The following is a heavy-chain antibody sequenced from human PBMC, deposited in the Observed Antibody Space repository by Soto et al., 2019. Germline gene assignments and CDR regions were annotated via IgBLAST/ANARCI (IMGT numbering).Heavy chain of an antibody. CDR2: MNPNSSNT. CDR3: ASVDYYYYYMDV. V-gene: IGHV1-8*01. D-gene: IGHD2-15*01. J-gene: IGHJ6*03. CDR1: GYTFTSYD. Sequence: ASVKVSCKASGYTFTSYDINWVRQATGQGLEWMGWMNPNSSNTGYAQKFQGRVTMTRNTSISTAYMELSSLRSEDTAVYYCASVDYYYYYMDVWGKGTTVTVSS.